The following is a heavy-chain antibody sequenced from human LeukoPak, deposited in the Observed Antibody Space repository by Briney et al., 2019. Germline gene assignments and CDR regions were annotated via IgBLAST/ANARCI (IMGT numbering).Heavy chain of an antibody. Sequence: PGGSLRLSCAASGFTFSSYAMSWVRQAPGKGLEWVSTTTGSGGTTYFADSVKGRFIISRDNSKNTLYLQMNSLRVEDTAVYYCARGGGVMDYWGQGTLVTVSS. D-gene: IGHD3-16*01. CDR1: GFTFSSYA. CDR3: ARGGGVMDY. V-gene: IGHV3-23*01. J-gene: IGHJ4*02. CDR2: TTGSGGTT.